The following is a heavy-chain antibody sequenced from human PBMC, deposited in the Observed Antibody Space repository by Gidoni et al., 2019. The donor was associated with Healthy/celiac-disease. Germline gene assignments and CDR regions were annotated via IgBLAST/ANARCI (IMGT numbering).Heavy chain of an antibody. CDR3: ASHCSSTSCYRNGDY. CDR2: ISSSSSYI. CDR1: AFTFSSYS. J-gene: IGHJ4*02. V-gene: IGHV3-21*01. D-gene: IGHD2-2*01. Sequence: EVQLVESGGGLVKPGGSLRLSCAASAFTFSSYSMNWVRQAPGKGLEWVSSISSSSSYIYYADSVKGRFTISRDNAKNSLYLQMNSLRAEDTAVYYCASHCSSTSCYRNGDYWGQGTLVTVSS.